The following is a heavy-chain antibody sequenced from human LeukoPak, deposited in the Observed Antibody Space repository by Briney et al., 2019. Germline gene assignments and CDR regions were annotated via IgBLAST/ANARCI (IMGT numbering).Heavy chain of an antibody. CDR2: ISSGGSST. V-gene: IGHV3-11*06. CDR1: EITFSDYY. CDR3: ARVPRSGRAADY. Sequence: GGSLRLSCLASEITFSDYYMMWIRQAPGKGLEWVSYISSGGSSTKYADSAKGRFTISRDNAKNSLYLQMNSLRAEDTALYYCARVPRSGRAADYWGQGTLVTVSS. D-gene: IGHD3-10*01. J-gene: IGHJ4*02.